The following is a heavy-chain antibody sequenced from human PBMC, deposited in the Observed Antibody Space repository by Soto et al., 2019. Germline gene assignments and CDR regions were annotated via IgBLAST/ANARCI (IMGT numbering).Heavy chain of an antibody. CDR3: ARENGSTGSSGYYYYYYYGMDV. Sequence: GGSLRLSCAASGFTFSSYGMHWVRQAPGKGLEWVAVIWYDGSNKYYADSVKGRFTISRDNSKNTLYLQMNSLRAEDTAVYYCARENGSTGSSGYYYYYYYGMDVWGQGTTVTVSS. CDR1: GFTFSSYG. J-gene: IGHJ6*02. D-gene: IGHD3-22*01. CDR2: IWYDGSNK. V-gene: IGHV3-33*01.